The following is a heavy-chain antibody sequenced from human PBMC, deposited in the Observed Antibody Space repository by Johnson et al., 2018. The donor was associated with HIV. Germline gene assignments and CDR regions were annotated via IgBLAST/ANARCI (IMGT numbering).Heavy chain of an antibody. CDR2: ISFDGSNK. CDR3: VKGMDSSSWYAFDI. V-gene: IGHV3-30*04. J-gene: IGHJ3*02. CDR1: GFTFSNYP. D-gene: IGHD6-13*01. Sequence: QVQLVESGGGVVRPGRSLRLSCVVSGFTFSNYPMHWVRQAPGKGLEWVAVISFDGSNKYYADSVKGRFTISRDNSKNTLYLQMNSLRAEDTAIYYCVKGMDSSSWYAFDIWGQGTMVTVSS.